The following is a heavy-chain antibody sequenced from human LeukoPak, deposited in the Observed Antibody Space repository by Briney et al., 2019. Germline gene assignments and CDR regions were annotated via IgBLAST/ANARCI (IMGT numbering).Heavy chain of an antibody. CDR3: ARGAFDI. Sequence: GGSLRLSCAASGFTFSSYNINWVRQAPGKGLEWVSYISSSRRTISYADSVKGRFTISRDNAKNSLYLQMNSLRAEDTAVYYCARGAFDIWGQGTMVTVSS. CDR2: ISSSRRTI. V-gene: IGHV3-48*01. CDR1: GFTFSSYN. J-gene: IGHJ3*02.